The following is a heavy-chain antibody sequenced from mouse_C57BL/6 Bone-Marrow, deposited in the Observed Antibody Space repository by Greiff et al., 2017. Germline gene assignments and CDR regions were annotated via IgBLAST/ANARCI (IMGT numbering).Heavy chain of an antibody. V-gene: IGHV1-64*01. CDR1: GYTFTSYW. D-gene: IGHD1-1*01. CDR3: ATYYYGSSYFAY. Sequence: QVQLQQPGAELVKPGASVKLSCKASGYTFTSYWMHWVKQRPGQGLEWIGMIHPNSGSTNYNEKFKSKATLTVDKSSSTAYMQLSSLTSEDSAVYYCATYYYGSSYFAYGGQGTLVTVSA. CDR2: IHPNSGST. J-gene: IGHJ3*01.